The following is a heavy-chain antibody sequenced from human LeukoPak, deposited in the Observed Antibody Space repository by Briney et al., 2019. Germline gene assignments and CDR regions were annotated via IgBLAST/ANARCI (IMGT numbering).Heavy chain of an antibody. D-gene: IGHD6-19*01. CDR3: ARGHPLYSSGRTTDY. CDR2: ISGGGGTT. J-gene: IGHJ4*02. CDR1: GFMFSTYA. Sequence: QSGGSLRLSCAPSGFMFSTYAMSWVRQAPGKGLEWVSAISGGGGTTYYADSGKGRFTISRDNAKNSLYLQMNSLRAEDTAVYYCARGHPLYSSGRTTDYWGQGTLVTVSS. V-gene: IGHV3-23*01.